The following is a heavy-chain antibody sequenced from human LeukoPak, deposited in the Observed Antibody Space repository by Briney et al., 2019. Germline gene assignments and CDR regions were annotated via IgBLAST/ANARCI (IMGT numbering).Heavy chain of an antibody. Sequence: GGSLRLSCAASGFAVSSNYMSWVRQAPGKGLEWVSIIYSGGYTYYADSVKGRFTISRDNSKNTLYLQMNSLRAEDTAVYYCARDGYSGYDHFDYWGQGTLVTVSS. CDR3: ARDGYSGYDHFDY. D-gene: IGHD5-12*01. CDR1: GFAVSSNY. CDR2: IYSGGYT. J-gene: IGHJ4*02. V-gene: IGHV3-53*01.